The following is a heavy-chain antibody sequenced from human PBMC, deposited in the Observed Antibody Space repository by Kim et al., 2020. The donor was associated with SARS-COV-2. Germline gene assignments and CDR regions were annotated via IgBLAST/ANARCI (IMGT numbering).Heavy chain of an antibody. CDR1: ELTVGINY. D-gene: IGHD7-27*01. Sequence: GGSLRLSCAASELTVGINYMSWVRQAPGKGLEWVSFIFEDGHTYYADSVQGRFTISRDVSKNTLYLQMKSLRAEDTALYYCARANRGKDDAFDLWGQGTMVTVSS. V-gene: IGHV3-53*01. J-gene: IGHJ3*01. CDR3: ARANRGKDDAFDL. CDR2: IFEDGHT.